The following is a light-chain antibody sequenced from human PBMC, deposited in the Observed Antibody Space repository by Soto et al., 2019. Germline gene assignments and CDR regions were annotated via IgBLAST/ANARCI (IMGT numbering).Light chain of an antibody. Sequence: EIVMTQSPATLSVSPGEGATLSCGASQSVGSNLAWYQQKPGQAPRLLIYGASTRATGIPARFSGSGSATEFTLTISSLQSEDFAVYYCQQYDKWPLTFGGGTKVEIK. CDR3: QQYDKWPLT. V-gene: IGKV3D-15*01. CDR1: QSVGSN. CDR2: GAS. J-gene: IGKJ4*01.